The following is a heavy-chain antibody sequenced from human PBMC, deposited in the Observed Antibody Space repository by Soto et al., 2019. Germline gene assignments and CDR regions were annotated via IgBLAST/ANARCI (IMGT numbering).Heavy chain of an antibody. D-gene: IGHD4-17*01. CDR1: GYTFTSHD. CDR3: ARWDYGDYARFDY. V-gene: IGHV1-8*01. CDR2: MNPNSGNT. Sequence: QVQLVQSGAEVKKSGASVKVSCKASGYTFTSHDINWVRQATGQGLEWMGWMNPNSGNTGYAQKFQGRVPLPRNXXISTAYMELSSLRSEATAVYYCARWDYGDYARFDYWGQGTLVTVSS. J-gene: IGHJ4*02.